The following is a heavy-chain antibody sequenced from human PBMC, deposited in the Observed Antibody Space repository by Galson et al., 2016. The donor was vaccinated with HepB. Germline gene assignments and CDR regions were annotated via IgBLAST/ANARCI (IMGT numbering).Heavy chain of an antibody. CDR2: IIPMFRTT. CDR1: GGTFNSYV. D-gene: IGHD2-21*01. CDR3: ARAQSDTARYYYHHMDV. V-gene: IGHV1-69*13. J-gene: IGHJ6*03. Sequence: SVKVSCKASGGTFNSYVISWVRQAPGQGLEWMGGIIPMFRTTNYAQKFQGRVTISADESTTTAYMELSRLRSEDTAVYYCARAQSDTARYYYHHMDVWGMGTSVTVSS.